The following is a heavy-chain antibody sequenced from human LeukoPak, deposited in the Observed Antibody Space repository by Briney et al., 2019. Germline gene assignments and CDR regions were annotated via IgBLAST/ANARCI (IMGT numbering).Heavy chain of an antibody. Sequence: SETLSLTCTVSGGSISSSSYYWGWIRQPPGKGLEWIGSIYYSGSTYYNPSLKSRVTISVDTSKNQFSLKLSSVTAVDTAVYYCARQGIAVAGTNWFDPWGQGTLVTVSS. J-gene: IGHJ5*02. CDR1: GGSISSSSYY. CDR3: ARQGIAVAGTNWFDP. CDR2: IYYSGST. V-gene: IGHV4-39*01. D-gene: IGHD6-19*01.